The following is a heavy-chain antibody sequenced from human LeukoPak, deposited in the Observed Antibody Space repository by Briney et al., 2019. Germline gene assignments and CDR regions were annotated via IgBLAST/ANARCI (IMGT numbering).Heavy chain of an antibody. CDR3: ATTRPYGTTWAGAFED. CDR2: ISGSGGST. D-gene: IGHD6-19*01. CDR1: GFTFSSYA. Sequence: GGSLRLSCATSGFTFSSYAMSWVRQAPGKGLEWVSAISGSGGSTYYADSVKGRFTISRGNSKNTLYLQMNSLRAEDTAVYYCATTRPYGTTWAGAFEDWGQGTPVTVSS. V-gene: IGHV3-23*01. J-gene: IGHJ4*01.